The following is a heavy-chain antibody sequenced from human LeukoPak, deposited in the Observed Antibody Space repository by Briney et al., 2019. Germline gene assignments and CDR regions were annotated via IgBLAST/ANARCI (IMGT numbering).Heavy chain of an antibody. Sequence: GGSLRLSCAASGFFFSSYAMNWVRQAPGKGLEWVSSISSSSSYIYYADSVKGRFTISRDNAKNSLYLQMNSLRAEDTAMYYCARGLWFGELGYDYWGQGTLISVSS. V-gene: IGHV3-21*01. D-gene: IGHD3-10*01. CDR1: GFFFSSYA. CDR3: ARGLWFGELGYDY. J-gene: IGHJ4*02. CDR2: ISSSSSYI.